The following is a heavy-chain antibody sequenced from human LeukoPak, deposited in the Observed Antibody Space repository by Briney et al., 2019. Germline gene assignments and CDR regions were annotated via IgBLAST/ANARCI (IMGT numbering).Heavy chain of an antibody. V-gene: IGHV4-4*02. D-gene: IGHD3-22*01. CDR3: ARENYYDSSGNQNFDY. Sequence: PSGTLSLTCAASGGSISSSNWWSWVRQPPGKGLEWIGEIYHSGSTNYNPSLKSRVTISVDKSKNQFSLKLSSVTAANTAVYYCARENYYDSSGNQNFDYWGQGTLVTVSS. CDR2: IYHSGST. J-gene: IGHJ4*02. CDR1: GGSISSSNW.